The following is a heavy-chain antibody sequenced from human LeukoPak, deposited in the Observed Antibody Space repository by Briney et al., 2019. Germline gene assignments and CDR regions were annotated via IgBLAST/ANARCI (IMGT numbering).Heavy chain of an antibody. V-gene: IGHV3-48*03. D-gene: IGHD3-16*01. Sequence: GGSLRLSCAASGFTFSSYEMNWVRQAPGKGLEWVSYISSSGSTIYYADSVKGSFNISRDNAKISLFLQMNSLRAEDTAVYYCARDGVGRVQEMSARDYWGQGTLVTVSS. CDR1: GFTFSSYE. CDR2: ISSSGSTI. J-gene: IGHJ4*02. CDR3: ARDGVGRVQEMSARDY.